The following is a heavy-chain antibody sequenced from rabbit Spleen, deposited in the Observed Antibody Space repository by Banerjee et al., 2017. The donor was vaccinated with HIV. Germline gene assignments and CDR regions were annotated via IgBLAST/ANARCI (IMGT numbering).Heavy chain of an antibody. J-gene: IGHJ4*01. D-gene: IGHD1-1*01. Sequence: QSLEESGGGLVKPGASLTLTCTASGFSFSNSWYISWVRQAPGKGLELIAYIYTTGNNIYYANWAKGRFTISKTSSTTVTLQMTSLTAADTATYFCARHGHSVSLRYINLWGPGTLVTVS. CDR3: ARHGHSVSLRYINL. V-gene: IGHV1S40*01. CDR1: GFSFSNSWY. CDR2: IYTTGNNI.